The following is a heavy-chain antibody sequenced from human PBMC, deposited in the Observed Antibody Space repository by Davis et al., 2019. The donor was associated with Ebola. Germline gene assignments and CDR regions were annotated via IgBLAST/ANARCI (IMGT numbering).Heavy chain of an antibody. D-gene: IGHD6-13*01. Sequence: GGSLRLSCAASGFTFSSYAMHWVRPAPGKGLEWVAVTSYDGSQKYYAESVKGRFTISRDNSQNTLHVQMNSLTPEDTGVYYCARDVGLAAAGTAFDYWGQGTLVTVSS. J-gene: IGHJ4*02. CDR1: GFTFSSYA. CDR3: ARDVGLAAAGTAFDY. V-gene: IGHV3-30-3*01. CDR2: TSYDGSQK.